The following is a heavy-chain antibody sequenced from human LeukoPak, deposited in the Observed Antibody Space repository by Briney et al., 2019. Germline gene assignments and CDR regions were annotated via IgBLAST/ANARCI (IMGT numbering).Heavy chain of an antibody. V-gene: IGHV3-30-3*01. Sequence: PGGSLRLSCAASGFTVSSNYMSWVRQAPGKGLEWVAVISYDGSNKYYADSVKGRFTISRDNSKNTLYLQMNSLRAEDTAVYYCARDWRGYFDYWGQGTLVTVSS. D-gene: IGHD3-3*01. J-gene: IGHJ4*02. CDR2: ISYDGSNK. CDR1: GFTVSSNY. CDR3: ARDWRGYFDY.